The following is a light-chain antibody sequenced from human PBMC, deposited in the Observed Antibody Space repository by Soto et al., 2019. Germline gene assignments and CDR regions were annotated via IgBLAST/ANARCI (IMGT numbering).Light chain of an antibody. CDR1: TSDVGTYYL. V-gene: IGLV2-14*02. CDR3: SSYSSNNILSYV. CDR2: EAD. J-gene: IGLJ1*01. Sequence: QSALTQPASVSGSPGQSITISCTGTTSDVGTYYLVSWYQKYPDKAPKLIIFEADKRPSGVSNRFSGSKSGNTASLTISGLQAQDEADYYCSSYSSNNILSYVFGTGTKLTVL.